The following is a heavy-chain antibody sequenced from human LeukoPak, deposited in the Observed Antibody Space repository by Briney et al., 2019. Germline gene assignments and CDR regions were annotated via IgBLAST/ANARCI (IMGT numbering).Heavy chain of an antibody. CDR3: ARRYYYYNYYMDV. Sequence: SETLSLTCTVSGYSISSGYYWAWIRQPPEKGLEWIGSIYHSGSTYYNPSLKSRVTISIDTSKNQFSLKLTSVTAADTAVYYCARRYYYYNYYMDVWGKGTTVTISS. V-gene: IGHV4-38-2*02. J-gene: IGHJ6*03. CDR2: IYHSGST. CDR1: GYSISSGYY.